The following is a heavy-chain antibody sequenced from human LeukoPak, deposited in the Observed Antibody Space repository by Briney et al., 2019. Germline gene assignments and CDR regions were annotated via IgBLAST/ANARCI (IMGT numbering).Heavy chain of an antibody. Sequence: SETLSLTCTVSGGSISSSNYYWGWIRQPPGKGLEWIGSIYYSGSTYYNPSLKSRVTISVDTSKNQFSLKLSSVTAADTAVYYCARRGLLNGLHWGQKTVVTVSS. J-gene: IGHJ4*02. CDR1: GGSISSSNYY. CDR2: IYYSGST. CDR3: ARRGLLNGLH. D-gene: IGHD2/OR15-2a*01. V-gene: IGHV4-39*01.